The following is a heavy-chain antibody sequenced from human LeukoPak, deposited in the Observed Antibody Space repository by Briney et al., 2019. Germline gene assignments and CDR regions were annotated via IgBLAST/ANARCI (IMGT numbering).Heavy chain of an antibody. CDR2: THSSGGT. V-gene: IGHV3-66*01. CDR1: GFTFNTYG. Sequence: GGSLRLSCGASGFTFNTYGMNWVRQAPGKGLEWVSATHSSGGTYYADSVKGRFTISRDNAKNTLLLQMNSLRAEDTAVYYCVRDGVGAPPFDYWGQGVLVTVSS. CDR3: VRDGVGAPPFDY. J-gene: IGHJ4*02. D-gene: IGHD1-26*01.